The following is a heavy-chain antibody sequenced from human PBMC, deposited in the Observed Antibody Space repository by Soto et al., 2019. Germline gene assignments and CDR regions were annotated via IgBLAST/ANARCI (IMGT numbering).Heavy chain of an antibody. D-gene: IGHD5-18*01. CDR3: TSRIQLWRTIDY. J-gene: IGHJ4*02. CDR2: IRSKANSYAT. V-gene: IGHV3-73*01. Sequence: LRLSCAASGFTFSGSAMHWVRQASGKGLEWVGRIRSKANSYATAYAASVKGRFTISRDDSKNTAYLQMNSLKTEDTAVYYCTSRIQLWRTIDYWGQGTLVTVSS. CDR1: GFTFSGSA.